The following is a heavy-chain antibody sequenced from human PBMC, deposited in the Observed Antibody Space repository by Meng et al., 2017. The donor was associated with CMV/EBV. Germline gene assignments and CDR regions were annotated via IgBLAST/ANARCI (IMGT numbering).Heavy chain of an antibody. V-gene: IGHV4-34*01. CDR3: ARGGNWFDP. J-gene: IGHJ5*02. Sequence: QMHVQAGGRGQLNLFAALFLPLRVLCGSYSGYYWSWIRQPPGKGLEWIGEINHSGSTNYNPSLKSRVTISVDTSKNQFSLKLSSVTAADTAVYYCARGGNWFDPWGQGTLVTVSS. CDR1: CGSYSGYY. CDR2: INHSGST.